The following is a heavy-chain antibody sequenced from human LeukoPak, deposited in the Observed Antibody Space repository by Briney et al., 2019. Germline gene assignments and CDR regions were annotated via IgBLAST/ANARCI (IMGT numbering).Heavy chain of an antibody. CDR1: GFTVSSNY. CDR3: ARGQRAPYYGMDV. CDR2: IYSGGST. Sequence: GGSLRLSCAASGFTVSSNYMSWVRRAPGKGLEWVSVIYSGGSTHYADSVKGRFTISRDNSKNTLYIQMNSLRAEDTAVYYCARGQRAPYYGMDVWGRGTTVTVSS. V-gene: IGHV3-53*01. J-gene: IGHJ6*02.